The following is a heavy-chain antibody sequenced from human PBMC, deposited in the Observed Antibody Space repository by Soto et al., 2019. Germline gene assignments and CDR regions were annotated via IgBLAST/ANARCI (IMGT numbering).Heavy chain of an antibody. D-gene: IGHD6-6*01. Sequence: QVQLQQWGAGLLKPSETLSLTCAVYGGSFSGYYWSWIRQPPGKGLEWIGEINHSGSTNYNPSLKGRVTISVDTSKNQFSRKLSSVTAADTAVYYCARGEYSSSLGFDYWGQGTLVTVSS. CDR2: INHSGST. CDR1: GGSFSGYY. V-gene: IGHV4-34*01. J-gene: IGHJ4*02. CDR3: ARGEYSSSLGFDY.